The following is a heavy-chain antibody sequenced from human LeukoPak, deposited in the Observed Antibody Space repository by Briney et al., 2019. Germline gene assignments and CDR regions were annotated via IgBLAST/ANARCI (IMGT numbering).Heavy chain of an antibody. CDR1: GYTFTSYD. J-gene: IGHJ5*02. V-gene: IGHV1-8*03. Sequence: ASVKVSCKASGYTFTSYDINWVRQATGQGLEWMGWMNPNSGNTGYAQKFQGRVTITRNTSISTAYMELSSLRSEDTAVYYCARDMRNYYGSGSHPFNWFDPWGQGTLVTVSS. CDR3: ARDMRNYYGSGSHPFNWFDP. CDR2: MNPNSGNT. D-gene: IGHD3-10*01.